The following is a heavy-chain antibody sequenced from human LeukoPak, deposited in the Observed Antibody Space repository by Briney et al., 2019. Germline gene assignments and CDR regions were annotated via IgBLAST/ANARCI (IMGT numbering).Heavy chain of an antibody. V-gene: IGHV2-70*04. J-gene: IGHJ4*02. CDR1: GFSLSTSGTR. D-gene: IGHD6-6*01. CDR3: TRISADSGSSPFDY. Sequence: SGPTLVNPXQTLTLTCTFSGFSLSTSGTRVNWIRQPPGKALEWLARIDWDDDKFYSTSLKPRLTISKDTSKNQVVLTMTNMDPVDTATYYCTRISADSGSSPFDYWGQGTLVTVSS. CDR2: IDWDDDK.